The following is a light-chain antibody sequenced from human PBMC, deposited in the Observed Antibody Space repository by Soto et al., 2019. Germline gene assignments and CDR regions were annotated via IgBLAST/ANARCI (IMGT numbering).Light chain of an antibody. CDR3: TQFNSYPPL. J-gene: IGKJ3*01. Sequence: AIQLTQSPSSLSASVGDRVTITCRASQGISSALAWYQQKPGKAPKLLIYDASSLESGVPSRCSGSGSGTAFTLTNIRLQPEDFATYYCTQFNSYPPLFGPGTKVDIK. CDR2: DAS. CDR1: QGISSA. V-gene: IGKV1-13*02.